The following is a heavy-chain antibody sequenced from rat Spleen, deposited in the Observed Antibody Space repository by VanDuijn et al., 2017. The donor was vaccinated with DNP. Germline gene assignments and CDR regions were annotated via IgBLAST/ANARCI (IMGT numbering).Heavy chain of an antibody. CDR2: INTDGSGT. J-gene: IGHJ4*01. CDR3: TRWGFMDA. D-gene: IGHD1-12*02. V-gene: IGHV5-58*01. CDR1: GFTFTNYW. Sequence: EVQLVESGGGLVQPGRSMKLSCVASGFTFTNYWLFWVRQAPGKGLEWVASINTDGSGTYYPDSVKGRFTLSRHNAENTVFLQMSSLRSEDTATYYCTRWGFMDAWGQGISVTVSS.